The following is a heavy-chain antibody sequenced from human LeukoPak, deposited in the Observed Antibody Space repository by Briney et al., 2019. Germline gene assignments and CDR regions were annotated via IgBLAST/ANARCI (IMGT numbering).Heavy chain of an antibody. Sequence: GGSLRLSCAASGFTFSSYSMNWVRQAPGKGLEWVSYISSSSSTIYYADSVKGRFTISRDNSKNTLYLQMNSLRAEDTAVYYCAREGYSGYDYAPYYFDYWGQGTLVTVSS. CDR2: ISSSSSTI. CDR1: GFTFSSYS. V-gene: IGHV3-48*01. J-gene: IGHJ4*02. D-gene: IGHD5-12*01. CDR3: AREGYSGYDYAPYYFDY.